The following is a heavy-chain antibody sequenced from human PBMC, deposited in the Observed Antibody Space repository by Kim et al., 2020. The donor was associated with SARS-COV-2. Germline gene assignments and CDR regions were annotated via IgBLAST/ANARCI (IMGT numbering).Heavy chain of an antibody. D-gene: IGHD5-12*01. CDR3: AKDPTPGDKVVWFDP. J-gene: IGHJ5*02. Sequence: ADSVKGRFTITRDNSKNTVDLQMNSLRAEDTALYYCAKDPTPGDKVVWFDPWGQGTLVTVSS. V-gene: IGHV3-23*01.